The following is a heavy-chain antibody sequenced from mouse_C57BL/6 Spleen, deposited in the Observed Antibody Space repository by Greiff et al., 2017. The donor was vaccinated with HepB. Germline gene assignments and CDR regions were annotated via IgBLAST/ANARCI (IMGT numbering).Heavy chain of an antibody. J-gene: IGHJ4*01. D-gene: IGHD2-3*01. Sequence: EVQLQQSGPELVKPGASVKISCKASGYTFTDYYMNWVKQSHGKSLEWIGDINPNNGGTSYNQKFKGKATLTVDKSSSTAYMELRSLTSEDSAVYYCARTMLDGYYGYAMDYWGQGTSVTVSS. V-gene: IGHV1-26*01. CDR2: INPNNGGT. CDR1: GYTFTDYY. CDR3: ARTMLDGYYGYAMDY.